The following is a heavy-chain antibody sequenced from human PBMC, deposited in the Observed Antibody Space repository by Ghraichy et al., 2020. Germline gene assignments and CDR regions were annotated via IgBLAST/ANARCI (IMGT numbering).Heavy chain of an antibody. J-gene: IGHJ3*01. CDR1: GFTFSSYD. Sequence: GSLRLSCAASGFTFSSYDMSWVRQAPGKGLEWVSGIGGSGGSAKYADSVKGRVTISRDNSKNTLYLQMNSLRAEDTAVYYCAKDSYRVAAASAFDVWGQGTMVTVSS. D-gene: IGHD2-2*01. CDR2: IGGSGGSA. CDR3: AKDSYRVAAASAFDV. V-gene: IGHV3-23*01.